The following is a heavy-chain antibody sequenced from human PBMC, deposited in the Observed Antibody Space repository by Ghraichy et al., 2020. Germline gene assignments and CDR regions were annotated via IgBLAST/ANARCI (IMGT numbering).Heavy chain of an antibody. Sequence: SETLSLTCAVYGASFSGYYWSWIRQPPGKGLEWIGEINHSGSTNYNPSLKSRVTISVDTSKNQFSLKLSSVTAADTAVYYCARARWGSRGLIKGINWFDPWGQGTLVTVSS. D-gene: IGHD1-26*01. V-gene: IGHV4-34*01. CDR3: ARARWGSRGLIKGINWFDP. CDR1: GASFSGYY. CDR2: INHSGST. J-gene: IGHJ5*02.